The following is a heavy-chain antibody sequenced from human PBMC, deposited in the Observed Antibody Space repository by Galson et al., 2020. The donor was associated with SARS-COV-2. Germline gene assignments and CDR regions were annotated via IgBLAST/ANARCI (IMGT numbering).Heavy chain of an antibody. CDR3: ARAGVLRYFDWLLSGYGMDV. Sequence: ASETLSLTCTVSGGSISSGGYYWSWIRQHPGKGLEWIGYIYYSGSTYYNPSLKSRVTISVDTSKNQFSLKLSSVTAADTAVYYCARAGVLRYFDWLLSGYGMDVWGQGTTVTVSS. J-gene: IGHJ6*02. CDR1: GGSISSGGYY. CDR2: IYYSGST. V-gene: IGHV4-31*03. D-gene: IGHD3-9*01.